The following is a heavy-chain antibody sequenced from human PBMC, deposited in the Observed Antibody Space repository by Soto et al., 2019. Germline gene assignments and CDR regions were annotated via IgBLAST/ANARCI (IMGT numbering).Heavy chain of an antibody. D-gene: IGHD2-2*01. CDR1: GGTFSSYA. CDR3: ATFSASVLTLFRTSHPLDY. Sequence: QVQLVQSGAEVKKPGSSVKVSCKASGGTFSSYAISWVRQAPGQGLEWMGGIIPIFGTANYAQKFQGRVTITADESTSTAYMELSSLRSEDTAVYYCATFSASVLTLFRTSHPLDYWGQGTLVTVSS. J-gene: IGHJ4*02. V-gene: IGHV1-69*01. CDR2: IIPIFGTA.